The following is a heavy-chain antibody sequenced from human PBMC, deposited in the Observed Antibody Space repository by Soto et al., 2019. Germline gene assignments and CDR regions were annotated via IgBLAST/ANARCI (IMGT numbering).Heavy chain of an antibody. D-gene: IGHD6-6*01. CDR1: GGSFSGYY. CDR3: ARGGAARLDYYYGMDV. Sequence: XETLSLTCAVYGGSFSGYYWSWIRQPPGKGLEWIGEINHSGSTNYNPSLKSRVTISVDTSKNQFSLKLSSVTAADTAVYYCARGGAARLDYYYGMDVWGQGTTVTVSS. CDR2: INHSGST. J-gene: IGHJ6*02. V-gene: IGHV4-34*01.